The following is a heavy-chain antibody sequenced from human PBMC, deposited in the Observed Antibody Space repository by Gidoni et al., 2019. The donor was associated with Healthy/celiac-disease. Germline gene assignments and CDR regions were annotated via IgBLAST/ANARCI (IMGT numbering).Heavy chain of an antibody. Sequence: QVPLVESGGGVVQPGRSLRLSCAASGFTFSSYGMHWVRQAPGKGLEWVAVISYDGSNKYYADSVKGRFTISRDNSKNTLYLQMNSLRAEDTAVYYCAKDRRDSSGPSDLWGRGTLVTVSS. CDR3: AKDRRDSSGPSDL. CDR2: ISYDGSNK. CDR1: GFTFSSYG. D-gene: IGHD3-22*01. V-gene: IGHV3-30*18. J-gene: IGHJ2*01.